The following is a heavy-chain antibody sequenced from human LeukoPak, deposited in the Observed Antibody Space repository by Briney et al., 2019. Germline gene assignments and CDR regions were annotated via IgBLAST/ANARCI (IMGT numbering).Heavy chain of an antibody. D-gene: IGHD2-21*02. CDR1: GGTFSSYA. Sequence: SVKVSYKASGGTFSSYAISWVRQAPGQGLEWMEGIMPMFGTANYAQKFQGRVTITTDESTSTAYMELSSLRSEDTAVYYCATELAYCGGDCYSGFDYWGQGTLVTVSS. CDR2: IMPMFGTA. V-gene: IGHV1-69*05. J-gene: IGHJ4*02. CDR3: ATELAYCGGDCYSGFDY.